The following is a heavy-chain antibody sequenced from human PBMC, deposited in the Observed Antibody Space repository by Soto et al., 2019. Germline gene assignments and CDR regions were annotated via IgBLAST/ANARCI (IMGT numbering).Heavy chain of an antibody. CDR1: GGTFSSYT. Sequence: SVKVSCKASGGTFSSYTISWVRQAPGQGLEWMGRIIPILGIANYAQKFQGRVTITADKSTSTAYMELSSLRSEDTAVYYCARGSPYSGSYGWFDPWGQGTLVTVSS. J-gene: IGHJ5*02. D-gene: IGHD1-26*01. V-gene: IGHV1-69*02. CDR3: ARGSPYSGSYGWFDP. CDR2: IIPILGIA.